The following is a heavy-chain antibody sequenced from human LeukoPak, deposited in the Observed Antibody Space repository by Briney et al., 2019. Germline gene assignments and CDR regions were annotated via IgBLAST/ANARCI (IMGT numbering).Heavy chain of an antibody. CDR2: ISYDGSNK. J-gene: IGHJ4*02. D-gene: IGHD2-2*01. V-gene: IGHV3-30-3*01. CDR3: ARDIVVVNY. Sequence: GGSLRLSCAASGFTFSSYAMHWVRQAPGKGLEWVAVISYDGSNKYYADSVKGRFTISRDNSKNTLYLQMNSLRAEDTAVYYCARDIVVVNYWGQGTLVTVSS. CDR1: GFTFSSYA.